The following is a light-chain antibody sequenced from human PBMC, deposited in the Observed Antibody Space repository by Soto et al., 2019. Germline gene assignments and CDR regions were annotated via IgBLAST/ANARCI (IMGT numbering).Light chain of an antibody. V-gene: IGLV2-14*01. CDR3: NSYTSSSTRV. CDR1: SSDVGGYNY. J-gene: IGLJ2*01. Sequence: QSALTQPASVSGSPGQSITISCTGTSSDVGGYNYVSWYQQHSGKAPKLMIYEVNNRPSGVSNRFSGSKSGNTASLTISGLQGEDEADYYCNSYTSSSTRVFGGGPKLTV. CDR2: EVN.